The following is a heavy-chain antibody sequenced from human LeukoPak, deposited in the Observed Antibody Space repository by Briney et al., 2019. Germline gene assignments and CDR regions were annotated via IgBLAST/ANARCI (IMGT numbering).Heavy chain of an antibody. CDR2: ISGSGGST. D-gene: IGHD5-12*01. CDR3: AKSGGYWPIGY. Sequence: GGSLRLSCAASGFTFSSYAMSWVRQAPGKGLEWVSGISGSGGSTYYADSVKGRFTISRDNSKNTLYLQMNSLRAEDTAVYYCAKSGGYWPIGYWGQGTLVTVSS. J-gene: IGHJ4*02. CDR1: GFTFSSYA. V-gene: IGHV3-23*01.